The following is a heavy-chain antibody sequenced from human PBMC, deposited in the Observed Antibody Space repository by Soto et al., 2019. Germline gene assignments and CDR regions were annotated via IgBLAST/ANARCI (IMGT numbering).Heavy chain of an antibody. V-gene: IGHV3-30-3*01. CDR3: ARDSTYDHGDQRDYFDY. J-gene: IGHJ4*02. CDR1: GFTFSSYA. Sequence: GGSLRLSCAASGFTFSSYAMHWVRQAPGKGLEWVAVISYDGSNKYYADSVKGRFTISRDNSKNTLYLQMNSLRAEDTAVYYCARDSTYDHGDQRDYFDYWGQGTLVTVSS. D-gene: IGHD4-17*01. CDR2: ISYDGSNK.